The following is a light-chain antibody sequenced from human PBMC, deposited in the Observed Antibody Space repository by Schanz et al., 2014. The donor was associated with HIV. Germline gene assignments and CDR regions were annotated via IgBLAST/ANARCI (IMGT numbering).Light chain of an antibody. J-gene: IGLJ2*01. Sequence: QSALTQPPSASGSPGQSVTISCTGTSSDVGGYNYVSWYQQHPGKAPKLIIYEVNKRPSGVPDRFYGAKSGNTASLTVSGLQAEDEDDYHCSSYEGRNTLVFGGGTKLTVL. CDR3: SSYEGRNTLV. CDR1: SSDVGGYNY. V-gene: IGLV2-8*01. CDR2: EVN.